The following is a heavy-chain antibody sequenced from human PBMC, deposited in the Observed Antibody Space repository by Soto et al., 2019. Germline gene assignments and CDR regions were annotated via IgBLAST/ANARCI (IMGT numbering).Heavy chain of an antibody. D-gene: IGHD2-15*01. J-gene: IGHJ6*02. CDR1: GGTFSSYA. Sequence: SVKVSCKASGGTFSSYAISWVRQAPGQGLEWMGGIIPIFGTANYAQKFQGRVTITADKSTSTAYMELSSLRSEDTAVYYCARDLRDIVVVVAATPPTYYYYYGMDVCGQRTTVTVSS. CDR3: ARDLRDIVVVVAATPPTYYYYYGMDV. CDR2: IIPIFGTA. V-gene: IGHV1-69*06.